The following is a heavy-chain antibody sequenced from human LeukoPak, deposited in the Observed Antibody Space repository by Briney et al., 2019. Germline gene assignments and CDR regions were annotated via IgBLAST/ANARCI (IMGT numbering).Heavy chain of an antibody. CDR2: IWYDGSNK. CDR3: ARDRYGSGSYYYS. V-gene: IGHV3-33*08. Sequence: GGSLRLSCAASGFTFSSYGMHWVRQAPGKRLEWVAVIWYDGSNKYYADSVKGRFTISRDNSKNTLYLQMNSLRAEDTAVYYCARDRYGSGSYYYSWGQGTLVTVSS. CDR1: GFTFSSYG. J-gene: IGHJ5*02. D-gene: IGHD3-10*01.